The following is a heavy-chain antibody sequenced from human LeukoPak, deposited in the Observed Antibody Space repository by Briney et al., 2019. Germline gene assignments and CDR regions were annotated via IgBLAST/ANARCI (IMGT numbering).Heavy chain of an antibody. D-gene: IGHD6-25*01. CDR3: VRGPHIAATSY. CDR1: GFPFSSYG. J-gene: IGHJ4*02. Sequence: GRSLRLSCVASGFPFSSYGMHWVRQAPGKGLEWVAVIWSVGGAEYYADSVKGRFTISRDNSKNMLFLQMNTLRAEDTAVYYCVRGPHIAATSYWGQGTLVTVSS. CDR2: IWSVGGAE. V-gene: IGHV3-33*01.